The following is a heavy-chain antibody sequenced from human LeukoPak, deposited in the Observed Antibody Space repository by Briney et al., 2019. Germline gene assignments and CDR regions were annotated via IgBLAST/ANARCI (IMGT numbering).Heavy chain of an antibody. CDR2: IYYSGST. D-gene: IGHD3-10*01. CDR3: AREKRDHLLLWFGETPSDDLSAFDY. CDR1: GGSISSSSYY. V-gene: IGHV4-39*07. Sequence: PSETLSLTCTVSGGSISSSSYYWGWIRQPPGKGLEWIGRIYYSGSTYYNPSLKSRVTISVDTSKNQFSLKLRSVTAADTAVYYCAREKRDHLLLWFGETPSDDLSAFDYWGQGTLVTVSS. J-gene: IGHJ4*02.